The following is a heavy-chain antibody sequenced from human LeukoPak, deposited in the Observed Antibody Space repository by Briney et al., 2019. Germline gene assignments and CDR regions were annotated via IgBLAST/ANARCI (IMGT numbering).Heavy chain of an antibody. CDR2: IDSSGNV. J-gene: IGHJ4*02. V-gene: IGHV4-39*07. CDR1: GGSISTSGYF. Sequence: SETLSLTCTVSGGSISTSGYFWGWIRQPPGKGLEYFATIDSSGNVYYNPPLRSRVTISADTSKNQFSLKLSSVTAADTAIYYCTRDRGQWLVDCWGQGTLVTVSS. D-gene: IGHD6-19*01. CDR3: TRDRGQWLVDC.